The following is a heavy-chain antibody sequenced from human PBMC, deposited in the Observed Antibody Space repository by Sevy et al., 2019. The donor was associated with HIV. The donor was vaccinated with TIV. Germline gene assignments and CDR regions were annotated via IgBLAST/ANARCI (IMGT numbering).Heavy chain of an antibody. V-gene: IGHV4-59*01. D-gene: IGHD6-13*01. CDR1: GGSISSYY. CDR2: IDYSGST. Sequence: SETLSLTCTVSGGSISSYYWSWIRQPPGKGLEWIGYIDYSGSTNYNPSLKSRVTISVDTSKNQFSLKLSSVTAADTAVYYCARSLRQQLVHRGRFDPWGQGTLVTVSS. J-gene: IGHJ5*02. CDR3: ARSLRQQLVHRGRFDP.